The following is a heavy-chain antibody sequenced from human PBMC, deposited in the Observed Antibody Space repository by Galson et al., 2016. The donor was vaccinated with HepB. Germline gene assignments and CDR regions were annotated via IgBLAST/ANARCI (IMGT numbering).Heavy chain of an antibody. CDR3: AKERGSIINTVRGVLDAFDI. CDR2: ISGSGGNT. CDR1: GYTFITYA. J-gene: IGHJ3*02. D-gene: IGHD3-10*01. V-gene: IGHV3-23*01. Sequence: SVKVSCTASGYTFITYAMSWVRQAPGQGLEWVSSISGSGGNTSYADSVKGRFTITRDNSKNTLYLQMSSLRTEDTAVYYCAKERGSIINTVRGVLDAFDIWGQGTMVTVSS.